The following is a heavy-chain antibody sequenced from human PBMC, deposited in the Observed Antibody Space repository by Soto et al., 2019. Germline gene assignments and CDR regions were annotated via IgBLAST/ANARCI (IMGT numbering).Heavy chain of an antibody. CDR2: VSANNINT. V-gene: IGHV3-23*01. CDR3: AHPRGYGVFDAYDI. CDR1: GFTFSTYA. Sequence: PGGSLRLSCVASGFTFSTYAMSWVRQAPGKGLEWVSAVSANNINTYYTDSVKGRFSISRDNSINLLYLQMNSLRTEDTAMYYCAHPRGYGVFDAYDIWGQGTMVTV. D-gene: IGHD4-17*01. J-gene: IGHJ3*02.